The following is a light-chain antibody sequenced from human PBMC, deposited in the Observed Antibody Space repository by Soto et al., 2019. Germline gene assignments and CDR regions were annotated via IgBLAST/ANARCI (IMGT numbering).Light chain of an antibody. CDR3: CSYAGSYTWV. CDR2: DVN. V-gene: IGLV2-11*01. Sequence: QSALTQPRSVSGSPGQSVTISCTGTSSDVGNYNYVSWYQQHPGKAPKFMIYDVNKRPSGVPDRFSGSKSGNTASLTISGLQAEDEADYYCCSYAGSYTWVFGGGTKLTV. CDR1: SSDVGNYNY. J-gene: IGLJ3*02.